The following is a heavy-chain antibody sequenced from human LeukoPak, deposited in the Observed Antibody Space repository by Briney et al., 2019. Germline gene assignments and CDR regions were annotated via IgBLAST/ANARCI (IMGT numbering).Heavy chain of an antibody. V-gene: IGHV4-4*07. CDR3: ARDVRQQMREGGFDN. J-gene: IGHJ4*02. D-gene: IGHD3-16*01. CDR2: IFSSGST. CDR1: GGSISSYY. Sequence: SETLSLTCTVSGGSISSYYWSWIRQPPGKGLEWIGRIFSSGSTSYNPSLKSRVTMSVDTSKNQFSLKVTSVTAADTAVYYCARDVRQQMREGGFDNWGQGTLVTVPS.